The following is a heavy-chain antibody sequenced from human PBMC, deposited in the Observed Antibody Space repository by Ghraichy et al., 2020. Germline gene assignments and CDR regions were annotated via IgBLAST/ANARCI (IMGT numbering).Heavy chain of an antibody. CDR1: GGTFSSYA. V-gene: IGHV1-69*13. Sequence: SVKVSCKASGGTFSSYAISWVRQAPGQGLEWMGGIIPIFGTANYAQKFQGRVTITADESTSTAYMELSSLRSEDTAVYYCASSSITMIVVGRGGYFDLWGRGTLVTVSS. J-gene: IGHJ2*01. D-gene: IGHD3-22*01. CDR2: IIPIFGTA. CDR3: ASSSITMIVVGRGGYFDL.